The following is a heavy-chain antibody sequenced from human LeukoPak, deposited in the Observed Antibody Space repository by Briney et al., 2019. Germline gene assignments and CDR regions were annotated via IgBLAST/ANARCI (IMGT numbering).Heavy chain of an antibody. Sequence: SETLSLTCSVSGGSISTYHWNWIRKPPGKGLEWIGYMPSSGISKYNPSLKSRVNIFVDTSKNQFVLNLRSVTAADTAVYYCARDKRHSYGRYFDPWGQGMLVTVSS. V-gene: IGHV4-59*01. CDR3: ARDKRHSYGRYFDP. CDR1: GGSISTYH. CDR2: MPSSGIS. J-gene: IGHJ4*02. D-gene: IGHD5-18*01.